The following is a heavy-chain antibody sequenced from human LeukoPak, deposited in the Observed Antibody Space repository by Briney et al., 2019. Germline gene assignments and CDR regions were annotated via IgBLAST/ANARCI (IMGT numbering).Heavy chain of an antibody. CDR2: ISAYNGNT. J-gene: IGHJ6*03. V-gene: IGHV1-18*01. CDR1: GYTFTSYG. CDR3: ARLPGYDIADYYYYYMDV. Sequence: GASVKVSCKASGYTFTSYGISWVRQAPGQGLEWMGWISAYNGNTNYAQELQGRVTMTTDTSTSTAYMELRSLRSDDTAVYYCARLPGYDIADYYYYYMDVWGKGTTVTVSS. D-gene: IGHD3-9*01.